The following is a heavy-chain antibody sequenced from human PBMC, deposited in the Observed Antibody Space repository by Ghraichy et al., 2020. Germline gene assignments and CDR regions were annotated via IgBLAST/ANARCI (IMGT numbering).Heavy chain of an antibody. V-gene: IGHV3-7*01. CDR3: TSISLGGAGNDY. D-gene: IGHD6-19*01. Sequence: GGSLRLSCAASEFSFTTSWMNWVRQAPGKGLEWVANIKPDGSEGYYVDSVKGRFTISRDNAQKSLYLHMTSLRADDTAVYYCTSISLGGAGNDYWGQGTLVTVSS. CDR2: IKPDGSEG. CDR1: EFSFTTSW. J-gene: IGHJ4*02.